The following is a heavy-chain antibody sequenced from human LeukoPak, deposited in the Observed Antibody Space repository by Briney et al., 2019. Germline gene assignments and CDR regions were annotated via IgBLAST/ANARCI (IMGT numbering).Heavy chain of an antibody. CDR3: ARAPLYDFWSGYSNQYYYYYYGMDV. D-gene: IGHD3-3*01. V-gene: IGHV1-8*01. CDR2: MNPNSGNT. J-gene: IGHJ6*02. Sequence: ASVKVSSKASGYTFTSYDINWVRQATGQGLEWMGWMNPNSGNTGYAQKFQGRVTMTRNTSISTAYMELSSLRSEDTAVYYCARAPLYDFWSGYSNQYYYYYYGMDVWGQGTTVTVSS. CDR1: GYTFTSYD.